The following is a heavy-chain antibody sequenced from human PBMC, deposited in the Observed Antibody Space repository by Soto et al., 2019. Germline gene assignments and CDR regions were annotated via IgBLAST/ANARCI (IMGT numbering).Heavy chain of an antibody. V-gene: IGHV3-23*01. CDR2: ISGSGGST. CDR1: RFTVSSYA. Sequence: SLTLSCAAPRFTVSSYAISWVLQPPGNGREWVSTISGSGGSTYYEDSVKVRFTISRDNSKNTLYLQMNRMSAEDMDVYYCPNGTIRYFDYWGQGTLVTVSS. CDR3: PNGTIRYFDY. J-gene: IGHJ4*02. D-gene: IGHD3-3*01.